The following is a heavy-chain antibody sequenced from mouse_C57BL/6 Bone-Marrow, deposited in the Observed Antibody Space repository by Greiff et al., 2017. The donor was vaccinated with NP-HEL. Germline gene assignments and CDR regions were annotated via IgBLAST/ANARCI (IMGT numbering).Heavy chain of an antibody. CDR3: ARGDYYGSSCFDY. CDR1: GYSFPSYY. V-gene: IGHV1-66*01. D-gene: IGHD1-1*01. CDR2: IYPGSGNT. Sequence: VQGVESGPELVKPGASVKISCKAAGYSFPSYYIHWVKQRPGQGLEWIGWIYPGSGNTKYNEKFKGKATLTADTSSSTDYMKLSRLTSENSAVYYCARGDYYGSSCFDYWGQGTTLTVSS. J-gene: IGHJ2*01.